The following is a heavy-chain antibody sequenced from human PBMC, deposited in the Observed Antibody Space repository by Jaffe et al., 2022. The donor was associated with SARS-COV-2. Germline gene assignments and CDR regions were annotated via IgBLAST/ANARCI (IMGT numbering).Heavy chain of an antibody. CDR2: INPSGGST. J-gene: IGHJ4*02. V-gene: IGHV1-46*01. D-gene: IGHD3-10*01. CDR3: ARDLGDRFGELSFWDY. CDR1: GYTFTSYY. Sequence: QVQLVQSGAEVKKPGASVKVSCKASGYTFTSYYMHWVRQAPGQGLEWMGIINPSGGSTSYAQKFQGRVTMTRDTSTSTVYMELSSLRSEDTAVYYCARDLGDRFGELSFWDYWGQGTLVTVSS.